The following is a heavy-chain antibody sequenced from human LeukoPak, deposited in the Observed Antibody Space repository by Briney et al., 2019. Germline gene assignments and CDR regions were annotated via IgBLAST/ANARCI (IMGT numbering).Heavy chain of an antibody. CDR2: INSDGSSGT. V-gene: IGHV3-74*01. CDR1: GFTFSSYW. Sequence: PGGSLRLSCEASGFTFSSYWMHWVRQAPGKGLVWVSRINSDGSSGTSYADSVKGRFTISRDNAKNTLYLQMNTLKAEDTAVYYCARDQGLDRSPRYFDQWGQGTLVTVSS. D-gene: IGHD3-22*01. CDR3: ARDQGLDRSPRYFDQ. J-gene: IGHJ4*02.